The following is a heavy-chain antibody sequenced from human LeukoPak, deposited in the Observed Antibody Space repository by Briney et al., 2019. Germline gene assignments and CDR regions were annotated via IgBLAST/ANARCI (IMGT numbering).Heavy chain of an antibody. CDR1: GYTFTGYY. V-gene: IGHV1-8*02. Sequence: ASVKVSCKASGYTFTGYYMHWVRQATGQGLEWMGWMNPNSGNTGYAQKFQGRVTMTRNTSISTAYMELSSLRSEDTAVYYCATYYYDSSGYYYGLDYWGQGTLVTVSS. CDR3: ATYYYDSSGYYYGLDY. D-gene: IGHD3-22*01. J-gene: IGHJ4*02. CDR2: MNPNSGNT.